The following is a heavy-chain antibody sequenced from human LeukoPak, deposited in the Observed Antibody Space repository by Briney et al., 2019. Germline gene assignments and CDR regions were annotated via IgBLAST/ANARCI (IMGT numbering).Heavy chain of an antibody. Sequence: GGSLGLSCTASGFTFGDYAMSWVRQAPGKGLEWVGFIRSKAYGGTTEYAASVKGRFTISRDDSKSIAYLQMNSLKTEDTAVSYCPSAPPGLFYYFDSWGQGTLVTVSS. CDR2: IRSKAYGGTT. J-gene: IGHJ4*02. D-gene: IGHD3-22*01. CDR3: PSAPPGLFYYFDS. CDR1: GFTFGDYA. V-gene: IGHV3-49*04.